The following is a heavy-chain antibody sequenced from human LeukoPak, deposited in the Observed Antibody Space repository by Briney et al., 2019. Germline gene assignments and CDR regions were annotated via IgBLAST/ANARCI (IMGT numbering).Heavy chain of an antibody. V-gene: IGHV3-48*01. J-gene: IGHJ3*02. CDR2: ISSSSSTI. CDR1: GITFSSYT. Sequence: GGSLRLSCAASGITFSSYTMNWVRQAPGKGLEWVSYISSSSSTIYYADSVKGRFTISRDNAKNSLYLQMNSLRAEDTAVYYCARGPYGDYVDAFDIWGQGTMVTVSS. D-gene: IGHD4-17*01. CDR3: ARGPYGDYVDAFDI.